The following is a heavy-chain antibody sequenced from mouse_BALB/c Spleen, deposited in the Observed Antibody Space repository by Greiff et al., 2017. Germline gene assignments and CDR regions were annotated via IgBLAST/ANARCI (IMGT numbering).Heavy chain of an antibody. Sequence: EVQLVESGGGLVKPGGSLKLSCAASGFTFSSYAMSWVRQTPEKRLEWVASISSGGSTYYPDSVKGRFTISRDNARNILYLQMSSLRSEDTAMYYCASLYYGSSPDYWGQGTTLTVSS. CDR1: GFTFSSYA. D-gene: IGHD1-1*01. CDR3: ASLYYGSSPDY. CDR2: ISSGGST. V-gene: IGHV5-6-5*01. J-gene: IGHJ2*01.